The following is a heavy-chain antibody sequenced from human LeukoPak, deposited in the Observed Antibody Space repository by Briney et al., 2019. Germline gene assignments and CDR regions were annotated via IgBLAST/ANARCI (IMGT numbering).Heavy chain of an antibody. CDR1: GFTFSSYG. CDR2: ISYDGSNK. J-gene: IGHJ6*02. Sequence: GGSLRLSCAASGFTFSSYGMHWVRQAPGKGLEWVAVISYDGSNKYYADSVKGRFTISRDNSKNTLCLQMNSLRAEDTAVYYCAKDGGRTASYYYYGMDVWGQGTTVTVSS. CDR3: AKDGGRTASYYYYGMDV. V-gene: IGHV3-30*18. D-gene: IGHD3-16*01.